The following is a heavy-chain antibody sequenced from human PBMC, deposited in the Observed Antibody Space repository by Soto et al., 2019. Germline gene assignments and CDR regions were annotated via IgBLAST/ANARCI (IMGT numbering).Heavy chain of an antibody. CDR2: VSGSGGST. CDR3: AKAYYDILTGTFDY. Sequence: GSLRLSCAASGFTFSSYAMSWVRQAPGKGLEWVSGVSGSGGSTYCVDSVKGRFTISRDNSKNTLYLQMNSLRAEDTAVYYCAKAYYDILTGTFDYWGQGTLVTVSS. V-gene: IGHV3-23*01. J-gene: IGHJ4*02. CDR1: GFTFSSYA. D-gene: IGHD3-9*01.